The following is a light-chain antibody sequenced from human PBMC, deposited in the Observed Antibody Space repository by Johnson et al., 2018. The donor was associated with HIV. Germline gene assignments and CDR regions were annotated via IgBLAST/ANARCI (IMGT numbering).Light chain of an antibody. V-gene: IGLV1-51*01. CDR1: SSNIESDY. J-gene: IGLJ1*01. Sequence: QSVLTQPPSVSAAPGQKVDISCSGSSSNIESDYVSWYQQLPGTAPKLLIYDNNKRPSGIPDRFFGSKSGTSATLGLTALQPGDEADYYCGIWDRSLSAYVFGTGTQVTVL. CDR2: DNN. CDR3: GIWDRSLSAYV.